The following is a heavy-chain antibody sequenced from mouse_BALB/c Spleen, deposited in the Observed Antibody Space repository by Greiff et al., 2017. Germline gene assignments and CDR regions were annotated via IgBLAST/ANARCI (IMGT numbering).Heavy chain of an antibody. CDR2: IDPANGNT. CDR1: GFNIKDTY. V-gene: IGHV14-3*02. CDR3: ARGDYRRAMDY. Sequence: EVQVVESGAELVKPGASVKLSCTASGFNIKDTYMHWVKQRPEQGLEWIGRIDPANGNTKYDPKFQGKATITADTSSNTAYLQLSSLTSEDTAVYYCARGDYRRAMDYWGQGTSVTVSS. J-gene: IGHJ4*01. D-gene: IGHD2-13*01.